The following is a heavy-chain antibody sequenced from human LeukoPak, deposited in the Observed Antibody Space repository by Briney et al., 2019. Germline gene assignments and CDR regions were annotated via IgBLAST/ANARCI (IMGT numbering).Heavy chain of an antibody. CDR3: ARLMLPYYYYGMDV. CDR1: GGSISTGGYS. J-gene: IGHJ6*02. D-gene: IGHD2-15*01. CDR2: IYHSGST. Sequence: SQTLSLTCTVSGGSISTGGYSWSWIRQPPGKGLEWIGYIYHSGSTYYNPSLKSRVTISVDRSKNQFSLKLSYVTAADTAVYYCARLMLPYYYYGMDVWGQGTTVTVSS. V-gene: IGHV4-30-2*01.